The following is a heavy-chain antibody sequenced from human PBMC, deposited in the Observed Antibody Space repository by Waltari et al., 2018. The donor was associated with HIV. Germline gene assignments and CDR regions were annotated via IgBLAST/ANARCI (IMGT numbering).Heavy chain of an antibody. J-gene: IGHJ4*02. CDR3: ARGGADFWSGYFGF. D-gene: IGHD3-3*01. CDR2: TSNPGSS. CDR1: GGFISSHY. V-gene: IGHV4-59*11. Sequence: QVQLQESGPGLVRPSETLSLTCTVSGGFISSHYWSWIRQPPGKGLEWIGYTSNPGSSNSNPSLKSRVSISVDTSKNRISLQLTSVTAADTAVYYCARGGADFWSGYFGFWGQGTLVTVSS.